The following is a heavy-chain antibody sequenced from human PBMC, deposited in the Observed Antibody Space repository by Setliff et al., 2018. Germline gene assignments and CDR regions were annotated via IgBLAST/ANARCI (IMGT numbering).Heavy chain of an antibody. V-gene: IGHV4-59*11. CDR3: TVYNTGSSKDHY. J-gene: IGHJ4*02. D-gene: IGHD2-8*02. CDR1: GGSISSHY. CDR2: IYYSGST. Sequence: PSETLSLTCTVSGGSISSHYWSWIRQPPGKGLEWIGSIYYSGSTNYNPSLKSRVTISVDTPKNQVSLKLSSVTAADTSLYYCTVYNTGSSKDHYWGQGTPVTVSS.